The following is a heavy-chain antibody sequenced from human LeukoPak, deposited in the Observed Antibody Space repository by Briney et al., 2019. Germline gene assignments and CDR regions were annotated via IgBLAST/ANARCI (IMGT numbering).Heavy chain of an antibody. J-gene: IGHJ4*02. Sequence: TGGSLRLSCAASGFTFSSYAMHWVRQAPGKGLEWVAVISYDGSNKYYADSVKGRFTISRDNSKNTLYLQMNSLRAEDTAVYYCARARGYSYGPFDYWGQGTLVTVSS. CDR3: ARARGYSYGPFDY. CDR1: GFTFSSYA. D-gene: IGHD5-18*01. CDR2: ISYDGSNK. V-gene: IGHV3-30-3*01.